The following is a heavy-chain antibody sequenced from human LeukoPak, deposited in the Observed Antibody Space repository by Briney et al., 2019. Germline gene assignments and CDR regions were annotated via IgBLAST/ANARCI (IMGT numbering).Heavy chain of an antibody. Sequence: SVKVSCKASGGTFSSYAISWVRQAPGQGLEWMGGIIPIFGTANYAQKFQGRVTITADESTSTAYMELSSLRSEDTAVYYCARAEPDGDYAPRLIYYYGMDVWGQGTTVTVSS. J-gene: IGHJ6*02. CDR3: ARAEPDGDYAPRLIYYYGMDV. V-gene: IGHV1-69*01. CDR1: GGTFSSYA. CDR2: IIPIFGTA. D-gene: IGHD4-17*01.